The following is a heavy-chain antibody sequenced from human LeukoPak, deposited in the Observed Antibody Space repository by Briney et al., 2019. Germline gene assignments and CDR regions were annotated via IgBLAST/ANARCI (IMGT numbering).Heavy chain of an antibody. CDR2: IYYSGST. D-gene: IGHD5-12*01. J-gene: IGHJ4*02. CDR3: ASGYSGYDSWY. CDR1: GGSISSYY. Sequence: PSETLSLTCTVSGGSISSYYWSWIRQPPGKGLEWIGYIYYSGSTNCNPSLKSRVTISVDTSMNQFSLKLSSVTAADTAVYYCASGYSGYDSWYWGQGTLVTVSS. V-gene: IGHV4-59*01.